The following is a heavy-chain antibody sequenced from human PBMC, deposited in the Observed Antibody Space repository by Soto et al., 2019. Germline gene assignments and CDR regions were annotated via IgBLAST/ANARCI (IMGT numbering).Heavy chain of an antibody. D-gene: IGHD3-10*01. CDR3: VRQGIGDLHGLVDV. V-gene: IGHV4-59*08. CDR2: IYHTGDT. CDR1: SGPSRSHN. J-gene: IGHJ6*02. Sequence: QVQLQQSGPGLVKPSETLSLTCTVSSGPSRSHNWGWIRQPPGGGLEWIGYIYHTGDTSYNPSLISRVTISADTSPTHISLTLRSVTAADTAVYYCVRQGIGDLHGLVDVWGQGTRVSVSS.